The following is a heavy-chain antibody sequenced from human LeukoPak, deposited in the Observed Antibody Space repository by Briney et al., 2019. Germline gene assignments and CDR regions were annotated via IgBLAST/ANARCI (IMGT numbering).Heavy chain of an antibody. CDR3: ARQSTMTEDYYYYMDV. CDR1: GYSFTSYW. CDR2: IYPGDSDT. V-gene: IGHV5-51*01. J-gene: IGHJ6*03. Sequence: KAGESLKTSCKGSGYSFTSYWIGWVRQMPGKGLEWMGIIYPGDSDTRYSPSFQGQVTISADKSISTAYLQWSSLKASDTAMYYCARQSTMTEDYYYYMDVWGKGTTVTVSS. D-gene: IGHD3-22*01.